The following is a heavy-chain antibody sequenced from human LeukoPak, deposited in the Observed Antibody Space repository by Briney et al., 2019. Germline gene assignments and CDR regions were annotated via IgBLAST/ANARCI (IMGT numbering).Heavy chain of an antibody. CDR1: GETFSGFY. D-gene: IGHD4-17*01. V-gene: IGHV4-34*01. CDR3: ARISTVTHQFDY. Sequence: SETLSLTCAVYGETFSGFYWSWIRQPPGKGLEWIGEINYSGSTNYNPSLKSRVTISVDTSKNQFSPNLNSVTAADTAVYYCARISTVTHQFDYWGQGMLVTVSP. CDR2: INYSGST. J-gene: IGHJ4*02.